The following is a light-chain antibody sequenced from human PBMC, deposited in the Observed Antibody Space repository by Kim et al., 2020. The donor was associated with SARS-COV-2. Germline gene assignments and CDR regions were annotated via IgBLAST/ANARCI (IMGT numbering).Light chain of an antibody. CDR3: NCRDSSGHHVL. CDR2: GEN. J-gene: IGLJ2*01. Sequence: ALGQVFRITCQGDSLRTYPASWYQQKTGQVPVLLYYGENSRPSGIPDRFSGSSSGNTASFTITGAQAGDESDYDCNCRDSSGHHVLIGGGTTLTVL. V-gene: IGLV3-19*01. CDR1: SLRTYP.